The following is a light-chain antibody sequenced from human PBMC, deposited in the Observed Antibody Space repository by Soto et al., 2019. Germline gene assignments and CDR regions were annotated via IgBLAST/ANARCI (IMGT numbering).Light chain of an antibody. J-gene: IGLJ1*01. V-gene: IGLV2-14*01. Sequence: QSVLTQPASVSGSPGQSITISCTGTSSDVGGYNYVSWYQLHPGKAPKLIIYEVSHRPSGASNHFSGYKSGNTASLTISGLQDEDEADYYCSSCTRTRTRCVFGTGX. CDR2: EVS. CDR1: SSDVGGYNY. CDR3: SSCTRTRTRCV.